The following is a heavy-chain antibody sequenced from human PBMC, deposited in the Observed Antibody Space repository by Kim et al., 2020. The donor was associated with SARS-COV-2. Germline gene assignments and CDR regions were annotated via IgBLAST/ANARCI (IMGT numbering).Heavy chain of an antibody. J-gene: IGHJ6*02. CDR3: AKDRTGTTDYYYGMDV. V-gene: IGHV3-23*01. CDR1: GFTFSSYA. CDR2: ISGSGGST. Sequence: WGSLRLSCAASGFTFSSYAMSWVRQAPGKGLEWVSAISGSGGSTYYADSVKGRFTISRDNSKNTLYLQMNSLRAEDTAVYYCAKDRTGTTDYYYGMDVWGQGTTVTVSS. D-gene: IGHD1-7*01.